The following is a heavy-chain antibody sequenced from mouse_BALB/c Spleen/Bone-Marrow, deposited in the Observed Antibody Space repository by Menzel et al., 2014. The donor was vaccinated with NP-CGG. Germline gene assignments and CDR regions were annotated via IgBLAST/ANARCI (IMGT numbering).Heavy chain of an antibody. V-gene: IGHV4-1*02. Sequence: EVKLMESGGGLVQPGGSLKLSCAASGFDFSRYWMSWVRQAPGKGLEWIGEINPNSRTINYTPSLKDKFIISRDNAKNTLYLQMSKVRSEDTALYYCARLGYYGYFDVWGAGTTVTVSS. D-gene: IGHD2-2*01. CDR2: INPNSRTI. J-gene: IGHJ1*01. CDR1: GFDFSRYW. CDR3: ARLGYYGYFDV.